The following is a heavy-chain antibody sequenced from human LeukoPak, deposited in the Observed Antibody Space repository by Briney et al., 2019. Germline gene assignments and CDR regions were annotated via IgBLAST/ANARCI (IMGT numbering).Heavy chain of an antibody. D-gene: IGHD3-9*01. CDR3: ARGLRYFDWLAYYYYMDV. CDR2: MNPNSGNT. Sequence: ASVKVSCKASGYTFTSYDINWVRQATGQGLEWMGWMNPNSGNTGYAQKFQGRVTMTRNTSISTAYMELSSLRSGDTAVYYCARGLRYFDWLAYYYYMDVWGKGTTVTISS. V-gene: IGHV1-8*01. CDR1: GYTFTSYD. J-gene: IGHJ6*03.